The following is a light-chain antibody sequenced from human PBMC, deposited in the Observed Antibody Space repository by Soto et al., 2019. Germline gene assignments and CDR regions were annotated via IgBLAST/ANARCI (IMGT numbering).Light chain of an antibody. CDR1: NANIGNNY. CDR3: AAWDDSPSVPYA. J-gene: IGLJ1*01. Sequence: QSVLTQPPSASGAPGRRVTISCSGSNANIGNNYVSWYQQLPGTAPKLLIYKNNHRPSGVPDRFSGSKSGTSASLAISGLRSEDEADYYCAAWDDSPSVPYAFGTGTKVTVL. CDR2: KNN. V-gene: IGLV1-47*01.